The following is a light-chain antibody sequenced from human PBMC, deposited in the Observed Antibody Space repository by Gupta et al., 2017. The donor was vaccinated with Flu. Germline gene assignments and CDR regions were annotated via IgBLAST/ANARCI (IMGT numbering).Light chain of an antibody. V-gene: IGKV4-1*01. Sequence: GERATINCKSSQSVLYNSNNKNYLAWYQQKPGQPPKLLIYWASTRESGVPDRFSGSGSGTDFTLTISSLQAEDVAVYYCQQYFTTPCTFGQGTELEIK. CDR2: WAS. CDR3: QQYFTTPCT. CDR1: QSVLYNSNNKNY. J-gene: IGKJ2*02.